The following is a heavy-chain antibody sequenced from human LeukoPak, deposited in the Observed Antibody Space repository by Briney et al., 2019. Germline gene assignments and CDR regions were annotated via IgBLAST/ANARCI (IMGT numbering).Heavy chain of an antibody. J-gene: IGHJ3*02. V-gene: IGHV3-23*01. CDR3: ARERGXYDLDAXDI. CDR2: IGGPGDRT. Sequence: GGSLRLSCAASRFMFSTYSMNWVRQAPGKGLEWVSTIGGPGDRTFYADSVKGRFIISRDNSKNTLYLQMNSLRAEDTAVYYCARERGXYDLDAXDIWGQGTMVT. CDR1: RFMFSTYS. D-gene: IGHD3-16*01.